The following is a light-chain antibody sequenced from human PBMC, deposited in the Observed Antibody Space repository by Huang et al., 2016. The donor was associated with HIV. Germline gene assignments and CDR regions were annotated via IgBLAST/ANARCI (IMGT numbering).Light chain of an antibody. CDR2: DAS. V-gene: IGKV3-11*01. J-gene: IGKJ3*01. Sequence: EIVLTQSPATLSLSPGERATLSCRASQRINNYLAWYQQKPGQAPRLLIYDASNWATGIPARFSGSGSGTDFSLTISSLEPEDFAVYYCQLRSNWLFTFGPGTKVDI. CDR3: QLRSNWLFT. CDR1: QRINNY.